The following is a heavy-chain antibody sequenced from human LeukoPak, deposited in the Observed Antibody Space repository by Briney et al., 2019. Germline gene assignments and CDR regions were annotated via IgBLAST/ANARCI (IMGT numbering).Heavy chain of an antibody. CDR3: ARQNRLAYCGGDCYCFDY. D-gene: IGHD2-21*02. V-gene: IGHV5-51*01. Sequence: GESLKISCKGSGYSFTSYWIGWVRQMPGKGLEWMGIIYPGDSDTRYSPSSQGQVTISADKSISTAYLQWSSLKASDTAMYYCARQNRLAYCGGDCYCFDYWGQGTLVTVSS. J-gene: IGHJ4*02. CDR1: GYSFTSYW. CDR2: IYPGDSDT.